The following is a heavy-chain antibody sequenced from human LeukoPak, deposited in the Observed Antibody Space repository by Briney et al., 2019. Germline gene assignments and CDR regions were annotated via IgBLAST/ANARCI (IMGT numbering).Heavy chain of an antibody. CDR1: GFTFNSYW. D-gene: IGHD4-23*01. CDR2: IKQDGSEK. V-gene: IGHV3-7*01. Sequence: PGGSLRLSCAASGFTFNSYWMNWVRQAPGKGLEWVANIKQDGSEKYYVDSVKGRFTISRDNAKNSLYLQMNSLRAEDTAVYYCARGGGNFFWYFDLWGRGTLVTVSS. J-gene: IGHJ2*01. CDR3: ARGGGNFFWYFDL.